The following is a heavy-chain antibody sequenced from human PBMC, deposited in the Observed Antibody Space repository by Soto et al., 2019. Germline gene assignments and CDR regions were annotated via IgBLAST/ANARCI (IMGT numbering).Heavy chain of an antibody. Sequence: SETLFLTCTVSGGSISSYYWSWIRQPPGKGLEWIGYIYYSGSTNYNPSLKSRVTISVDTSKNQFSLKLSSVTAADTAVYYCARVGDFWSGYYGDTQFDPWGQGTLVTVSS. V-gene: IGHV4-59*01. CDR1: GGSISSYY. CDR2: IYYSGST. D-gene: IGHD3-3*01. CDR3: ARVGDFWSGYYGDTQFDP. J-gene: IGHJ5*02.